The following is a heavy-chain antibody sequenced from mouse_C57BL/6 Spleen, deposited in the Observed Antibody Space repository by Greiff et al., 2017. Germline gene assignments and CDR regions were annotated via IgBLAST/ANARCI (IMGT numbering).Heavy chain of an antibody. V-gene: IGHV1-15*01. CDR3: TRGLGRLDY. D-gene: IGHD4-1*01. CDR1: GYTFTDYE. Sequence: VQLQQSGAELVRPGASVTLSCKASGYTFTDYEMHWVKQTPVHGLEWIGAIDPETGGTAYNQKFKGKAILTADKSSSTAYVELRSLTSEDSAVYYCTRGLGRLDYWGQGTTLTVSS. CDR2: IDPETGGT. J-gene: IGHJ2*01.